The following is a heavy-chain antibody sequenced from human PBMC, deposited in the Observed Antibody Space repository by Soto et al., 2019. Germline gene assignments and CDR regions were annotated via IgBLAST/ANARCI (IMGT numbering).Heavy chain of an antibody. CDR3: AREGVATKPNYYYYYDMDV. J-gene: IGHJ6*03. D-gene: IGHD5-12*01. CDR1: GFTFSSYS. V-gene: IGHV3-21*01. CDR2: ISSSSSYI. Sequence: EVQLVESGGGLVKPGGSLRLSCAASGFTFSSYSMNWVRQAPGKGLEWVSSISSSSSYIYYADSVKGRFTISRDNAKNSLYLQMNSLRAEDTAVYYCAREGVATKPNYYYYYDMDVWGKGTTVTVSS.